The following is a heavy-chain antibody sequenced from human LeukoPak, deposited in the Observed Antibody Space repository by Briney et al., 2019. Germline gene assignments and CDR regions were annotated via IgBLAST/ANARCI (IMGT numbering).Heavy chain of an antibody. CDR3: ARRPGIAAAGTHFDY. D-gene: IGHD6-13*01. CDR1: GGSISSSSYY. CDR2: IYYSGST. V-gene: IGHV4-39*01. J-gene: IGHJ4*02. Sequence: SETLSLTCTVSGGSISSSSYYWGWIRQPPGKGLEWIGSIYYSGSTYYNPSLKGRVTISVDTSKNQFSLKLSSVTAADTAVYYCARRPGIAAAGTHFDYWGQGTLVTVSS.